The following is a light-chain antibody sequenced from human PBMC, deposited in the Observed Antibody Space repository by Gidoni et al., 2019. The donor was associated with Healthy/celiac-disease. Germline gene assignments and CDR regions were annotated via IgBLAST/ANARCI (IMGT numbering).Light chain of an antibody. CDR2: AAS. CDR3: QQSYTTPTWT. V-gene: IGKV1-39*01. CDR1: QSISRY. J-gene: IGKJ1*01. Sequence: DIQMTQSPSSLSASVGDRVTITCRASQSISRYLNWYQQKPGKAPNLLIYAASSLQSGVPSRFSGSGSGTDFTLTISSLQPEDFATYYCQQSYTTPTWTFXQXTKVEIK.